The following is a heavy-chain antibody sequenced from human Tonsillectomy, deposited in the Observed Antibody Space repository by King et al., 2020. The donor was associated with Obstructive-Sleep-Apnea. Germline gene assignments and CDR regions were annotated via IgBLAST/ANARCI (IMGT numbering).Heavy chain of an antibody. D-gene: IGHD4-17*01. Sequence: VQLVESGGGLVKPGVSLRLSCAAAGFTFSTYTRNWVRQSPGKGLDWVSSISSRSSYIYYADSVKGRFTISRDNAKNSLYLQMNSLRAEDTAVYYCASGYGDLDYWGQGTLVTVSS. CDR1: GFTFSTYT. CDR2: ISSRSSYI. CDR3: ASGYGDLDY. J-gene: IGHJ4*02. V-gene: IGHV3-21*01.